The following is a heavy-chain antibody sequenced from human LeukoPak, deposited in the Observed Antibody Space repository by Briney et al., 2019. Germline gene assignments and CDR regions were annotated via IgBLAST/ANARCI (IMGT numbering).Heavy chain of an antibody. J-gene: IGHJ4*02. CDR2: ISGSGGST. D-gene: IGHD3-9*01. CDR1: GFTFRSYA. CDR3: AKGPNYDILTGYSRFLDY. Sequence: GGSLRLSCAASGFTFRSYAMSWVRQAPGKGLEWVSAISGSGGSTYYADSVKGRFTISRDNSKNTLYLQMNSLRAEDTAVYYCAKGPNYDILTGYSRFLDYWGQGTLVTVSS. V-gene: IGHV3-23*01.